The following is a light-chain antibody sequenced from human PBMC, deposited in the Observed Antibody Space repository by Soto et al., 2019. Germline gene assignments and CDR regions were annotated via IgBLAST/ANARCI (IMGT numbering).Light chain of an antibody. J-gene: IGKJ3*01. CDR3: MQSLHTSFP. CDR1: QSLLHSDGYNY. Sequence: DIVMTQSPLSLAVTPGEPASISCTSSQSLLHSDGYNYLDWYLQKPGQSPQLLIYLASNRAAGVHDKFSDSGTGTNVPLKIRRVEAEDVGVYCCMQSLHTSFPFGPGTKVDL. V-gene: IGKV2-28*01. CDR2: LAS.